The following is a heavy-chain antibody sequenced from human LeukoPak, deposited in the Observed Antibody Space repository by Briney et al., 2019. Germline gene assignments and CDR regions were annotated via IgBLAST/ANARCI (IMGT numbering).Heavy chain of an antibody. Sequence: GGSLRLSCAASGFTFSSYGMRWVRQAPGKGLEWVSAISGSVGSTYYADSVKGRFTISRDNSKNTLYLQMNSLRAEDTAVYYCARGSGWYRGLGYWGQGTLVTVSS. CDR2: ISGSVGST. CDR3: ARGSGWYRGLGY. J-gene: IGHJ4*02. V-gene: IGHV3-23*01. D-gene: IGHD6-19*01. CDR1: GFTFSSYG.